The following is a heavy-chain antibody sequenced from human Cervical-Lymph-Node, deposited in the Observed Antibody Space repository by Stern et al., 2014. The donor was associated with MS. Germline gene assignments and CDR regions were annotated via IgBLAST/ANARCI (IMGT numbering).Heavy chain of an antibody. CDR1: GYTLTEMS. V-gene: IGHV1-24*01. CDR3: ATHRGRVTYYYGLDV. D-gene: IGHD2-21*02. J-gene: IGHJ6*02. Sequence: VQLEESGAEVKKPGASVKVSCKVSGYTLTEMSMHWVRQAPGKGLEWMGGYDAQHGETVYAQKIQGRVTMAEDRSTDTAYMELTSLRSDDTAVYYCATHRGRVTYYYGLDVWGQGTTVTVSS. CDR2: YDAQHGET.